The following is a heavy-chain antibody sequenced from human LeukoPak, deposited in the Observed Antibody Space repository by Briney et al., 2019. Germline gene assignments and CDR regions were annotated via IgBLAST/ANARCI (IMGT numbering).Heavy chain of an antibody. Sequence: PGGSLRLSCAASGFTFSTYAISWLRQAPGKGLEWVSGLSGSGFILPYYADSVKGRFTISRDNSKSTLYLQMNSLRADDTAVYFCAKGTTPYSGNTFYFDYWGQGTLVTVSS. V-gene: IGHV3-23*01. CDR3: AKGTTPYSGNTFYFDY. J-gene: IGHJ4*02. CDR1: GFTFSTYA. D-gene: IGHD1-7*01. CDR2: LSGSGFILP.